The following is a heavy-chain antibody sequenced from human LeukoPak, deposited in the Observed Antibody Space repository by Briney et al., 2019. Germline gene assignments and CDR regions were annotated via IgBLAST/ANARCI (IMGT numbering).Heavy chain of an antibody. CDR1: GFRFSSYA. CDR2: ISGSGVST. D-gene: IGHD6-13*01. V-gene: IGHV3-23*01. J-gene: IGHJ4*02. CDR3: AGQLVDRLSFDY. Sequence: GGSLRLSCAASGFRFSSYAMSWVRQAPGRGLEWVSAISGSGVSTYYADSVKGRFTVSRDNSKNTLYLQMSSLRAEDTAVYYCAGQLVDRLSFDYWGQGTLVTVSS.